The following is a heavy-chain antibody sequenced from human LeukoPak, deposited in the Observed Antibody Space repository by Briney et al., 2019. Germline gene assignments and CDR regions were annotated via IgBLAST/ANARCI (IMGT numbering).Heavy chain of an antibody. D-gene: IGHD3-10*01. V-gene: IGHV3-11*01. CDR2: ISSSGSTI. Sequence: GGSLRLSCAASGFTFSDYYMSWIRQAPGKGLEWVSYISSSGSTIYYADSVKGRFTISRDNAKNSLYLQMNSLRAEDTAVYYCARDNQVKVWGVTWPHTYYYYYGMDVWGQGTTVTVSS. CDR1: GFTFSDYY. CDR3: ARDNQVKVWGVTWPHTYYYYYGMDV. J-gene: IGHJ6*02.